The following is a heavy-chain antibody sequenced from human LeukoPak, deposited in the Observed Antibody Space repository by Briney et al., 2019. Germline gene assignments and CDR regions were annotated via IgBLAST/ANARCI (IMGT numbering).Heavy chain of an antibody. CDR2: IYPGDSDT. V-gene: IGHV5-51*01. Sequence: GESLKISCKGSGYSFTSYWIGWVRQMPGKGLELMGIIYPGDSDTRYSPSFQGQVTISADKSISTAYLQWSSLKASDTAMYYCARHAYNYYYGSGSYPSWFDPWGQGTLVTVSS. J-gene: IGHJ5*02. CDR3: ARHAYNYYYGSGSYPSWFDP. CDR1: GYSFTSYW. D-gene: IGHD3-10*01.